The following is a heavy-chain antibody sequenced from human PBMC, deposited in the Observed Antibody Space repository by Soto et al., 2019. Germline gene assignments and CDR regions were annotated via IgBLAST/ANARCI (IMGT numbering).Heavy chain of an antibody. Sequence: QVQLVQSGAEVKKPGSSVKVSCKASGGTFSSYTISWVRQAPGQGLEWMGRIIPILGIANYAQKFQGRVTITADKSTSTDYMELSSLRSEDTAVYYCARDGGTYYYGSGSKYNWFDPWGQGTLVTVSS. D-gene: IGHD3-10*01. CDR1: GGTFSSYT. J-gene: IGHJ5*02. V-gene: IGHV1-69*08. CDR3: ARDGGTYYYGSGSKYNWFDP. CDR2: IIPILGIA.